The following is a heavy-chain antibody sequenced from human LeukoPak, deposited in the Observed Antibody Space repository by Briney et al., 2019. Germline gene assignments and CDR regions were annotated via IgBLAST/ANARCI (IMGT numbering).Heavy chain of an antibody. CDR2: ISSSSSYI. D-gene: IGHD5-24*01. J-gene: IGHJ4*02. CDR3: ARDPGNYRDGYNYYFDY. CDR1: GFTFSSYS. Sequence: PGGSLRLSCAASGFTFSSYSMNWVRQAPGKGLEWVSSISSSSSYIYYADSVKGRFTISRDNAKNSLYLQMNSLRAEDTAVYYCARDPGNYRDGYNYYFDYWGQGTLVTVS. V-gene: IGHV3-21*01.